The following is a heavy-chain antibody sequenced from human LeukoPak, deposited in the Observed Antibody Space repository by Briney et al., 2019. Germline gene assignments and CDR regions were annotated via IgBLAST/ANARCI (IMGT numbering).Heavy chain of an antibody. Sequence: PGGSLRLSCAASGFTFSSYAMSWVRQAPGKGLEWVSAISGSGGSTYYADSVKGRFTIPRDNSKNTLYLQMNSLRAEDTAVYYCANQAYYYDSSGYYYYFDYWGQGTLVTVSS. CDR3: ANQAYYYDSSGYYYYFDY. V-gene: IGHV3-23*01. CDR2: ISGSGGST. J-gene: IGHJ4*02. D-gene: IGHD3-22*01. CDR1: GFTFSSYA.